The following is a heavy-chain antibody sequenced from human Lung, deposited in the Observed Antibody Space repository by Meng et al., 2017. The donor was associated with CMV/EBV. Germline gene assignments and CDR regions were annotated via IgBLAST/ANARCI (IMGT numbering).Heavy chain of an antibody. J-gene: IGHJ3*02. Sequence: GGSLRLXCAASGFTVSTNFMSWVRQAPGKGLEWVSLMYSGGTTYYADSVKGRFTISRDDSKNTLYLQMNSLKSEDTAVYYCARTHPISDAFDIWGQGTMVTVSS. CDR2: MYSGGTT. CDR3: ARTHPISDAFDI. CDR1: GFTVSTNF. V-gene: IGHV3-53*01. D-gene: IGHD3-3*01.